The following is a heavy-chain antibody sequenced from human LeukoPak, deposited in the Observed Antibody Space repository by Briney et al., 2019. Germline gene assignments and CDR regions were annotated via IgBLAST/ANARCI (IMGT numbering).Heavy chain of an antibody. V-gene: IGHV1-18*04. J-gene: IGHJ4*02. Sequence: ASVKVSCKASGYTFTAYYMHWVRQAPGQGLEWMGWISAYNGNTNYAQKLQGRVTMTTDTSTSTAYMELRSLRSDDTAVYYCARVGATISDYWGQGTLVTVSS. CDR2: ISAYNGNT. D-gene: IGHD1-26*01. CDR3: ARVGATISDY. CDR1: GYTFTAYY.